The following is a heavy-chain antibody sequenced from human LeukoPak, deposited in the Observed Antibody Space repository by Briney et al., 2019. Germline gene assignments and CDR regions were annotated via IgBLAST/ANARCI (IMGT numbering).Heavy chain of an antibody. Sequence: GGSLRLSCAASGFTFSAYWMYWVRQAPGKGLVWVSRINSDGSTTTYADSVKGRFTISRDNARNTLYLQMNSLRAEDTATYHCARNRVRGDYWGQGTLVTVSS. CDR2: INSDGSTT. V-gene: IGHV3-74*01. D-gene: IGHD3-16*02. J-gene: IGHJ4*02. CDR1: GFTFSAYW. CDR3: ARNRVRGDY.